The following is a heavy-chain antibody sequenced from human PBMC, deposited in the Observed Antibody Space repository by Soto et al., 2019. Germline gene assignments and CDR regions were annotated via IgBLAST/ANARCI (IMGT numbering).Heavy chain of an antibody. V-gene: IGHV3-11*01. J-gene: IGHJ6*02. D-gene: IGHD5-18*01. CDR1: GFTCSDYY. CDR2: ISSSGSTI. CDR3: ARDLTPTAMYYYYGMDV. Sequence: XGSLILSCSAAGFTCSDYYMSWIRQAPGKGLEWVSYISSSGSTIYYADSVKGRFTISRDNAKNPLYLQMNSLRAEDTAVYYCARDLTPTAMYYYYGMDVWGQGTTVTVSS.